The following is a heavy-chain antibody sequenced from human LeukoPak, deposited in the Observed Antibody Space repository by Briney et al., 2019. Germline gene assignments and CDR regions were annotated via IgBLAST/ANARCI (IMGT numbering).Heavy chain of an antibody. CDR3: ARDRDVVVAATRGYNWFDP. CDR1: GFTFSSYA. CDR2: ISYDGSNK. V-gene: IGHV3-30-3*01. J-gene: IGHJ5*02. D-gene: IGHD2-15*01. Sequence: GGSLRLSCAASGFTFSSYAMHWVRQALGKGLEWVAVISYDGSNKYYADSVKGRFTISRDNSKNTLYLQMNSLRAEDTAVYYCARDRDVVVAATRGYNWFDPWGQGTLVTVSS.